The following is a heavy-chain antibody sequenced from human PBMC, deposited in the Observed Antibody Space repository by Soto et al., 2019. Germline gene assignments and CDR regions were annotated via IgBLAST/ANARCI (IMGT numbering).Heavy chain of an antibody. CDR3: ARDKRMVVAATSYYYYMDV. CDR1: GFTFSSYW. J-gene: IGHJ6*03. Sequence: PGGSLRLSSAASGFTFSSYWMSWVRQAPGKGLEWVANIKQDGSEKYYVDSVKGRFTISRDNAKNSLYLQMNSLRAEDTAVYYCARDKRMVVAATSYYYYMDVWGKGTTVTVSS. V-gene: IGHV3-7*01. CDR2: IKQDGSEK. D-gene: IGHD2-15*01.